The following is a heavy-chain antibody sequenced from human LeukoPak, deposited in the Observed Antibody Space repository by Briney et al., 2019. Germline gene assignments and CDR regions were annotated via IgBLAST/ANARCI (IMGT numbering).Heavy chain of an antibody. D-gene: IGHD6-13*01. CDR1: GFTVSSNY. CDR3: ARDLYSSSRTEDI. V-gene: IGHV3-53*01. Sequence: GGSLKLSCAASGFTVSSNYMSWVRQAPGKGLEWVSVIYSGGSTYYADSVKGRFTISRDNSKNTLYLQMNSLRAEDTAVYYCARDLYSSSRTEDIWGQGTLVTVSS. J-gene: IGHJ4*02. CDR2: IYSGGST.